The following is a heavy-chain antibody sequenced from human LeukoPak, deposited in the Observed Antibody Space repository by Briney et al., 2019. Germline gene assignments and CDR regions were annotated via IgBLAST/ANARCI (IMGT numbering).Heavy chain of an antibody. J-gene: IGHJ4*02. CDR3: ARGLSNSWYLFDY. CDR2: VHYSGNT. Sequence: SVTLSLICSVSGGSISKYYWSWLPQPPGKGREWIGYVHYSGNTNYNPSLKSRLTISVDTSKNQFSLMLSSVSAADTALYYCARGLSNSWYLFDYWGQGTLVTVSS. CDR1: GGSISKYY. D-gene: IGHD6-13*01. V-gene: IGHV4-59*01.